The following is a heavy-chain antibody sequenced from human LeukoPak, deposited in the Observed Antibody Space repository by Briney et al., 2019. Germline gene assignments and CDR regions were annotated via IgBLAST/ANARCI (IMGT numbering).Heavy chain of an antibody. CDR2: ISYDGSNT. V-gene: IGHV3-30*18. CDR1: GFTFRSYG. Sequence: GRSLRLSCAASGFTFRSYGMHWVRQAPGKGLEWVAGISYDGSNTYYADSVNGRFTISRDNAKNSLYLQMNSLRAEDTALYYCAKDARPAVASPTTFDYWGQGTLVTVSS. D-gene: IGHD1-1*01. J-gene: IGHJ4*02. CDR3: AKDARPAVASPTTFDY.